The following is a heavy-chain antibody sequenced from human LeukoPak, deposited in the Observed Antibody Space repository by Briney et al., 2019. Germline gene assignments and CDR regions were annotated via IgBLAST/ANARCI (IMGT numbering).Heavy chain of an antibody. CDR2: ISSSSSYI. CDR1: GFTFSSYS. CDR3: AREPSSGWFDY. J-gene: IGHJ4*02. Sequence: TGGSLRLSCAASGFTFSSYSMNWVRQAPGKGLEWVSSISSSSSYIYYADSVKGRFTISRDNAKNPLYLQMNSLRAEDTAVYYCAREPSSGWFDYWGQGTLVTVSS. D-gene: IGHD6-19*01. V-gene: IGHV3-21*01.